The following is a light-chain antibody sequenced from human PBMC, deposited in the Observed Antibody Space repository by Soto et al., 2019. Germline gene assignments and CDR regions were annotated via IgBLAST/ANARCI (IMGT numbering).Light chain of an antibody. V-gene: IGLV2-14*01. Sequence: QSALTQPASVSGSPGQSVTISCTGTSSDVGAYDFVYWYKQHPGKAPKVMIYEVSDRPSGVSNRFSGSKSGNTASLTISGLQAEDEAHYYCSSYTSTKVLFGGGTKLTVL. CDR2: EVS. CDR1: SSDVGAYDF. CDR3: SSYTSTKVL. J-gene: IGLJ2*01.